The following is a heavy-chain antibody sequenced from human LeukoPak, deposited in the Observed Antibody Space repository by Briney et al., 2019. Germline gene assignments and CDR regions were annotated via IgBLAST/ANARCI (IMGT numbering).Heavy chain of an antibody. D-gene: IGHD6-19*01. CDR1: THSASSISAG. CDR2: TFVKPNRNN. J-gene: IGHJ4*02. Sequence: QTSSPASPLDTHSASSISAGCSWTMHNPSRGLEWLARTFVKPNRNNDYAPSVKSRITINPDTSKNQFSLQLNSVTPEDTAVNYCAREPLKTGDSSGWYWGPFDYWGQGALVTVSA. V-gene: IGHV6-1*01. CDR3: AREPLKTGDSSGWYWGPFDY.